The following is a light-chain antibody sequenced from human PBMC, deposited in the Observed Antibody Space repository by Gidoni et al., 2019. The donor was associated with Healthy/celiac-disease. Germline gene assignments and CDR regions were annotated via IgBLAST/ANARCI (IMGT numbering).Light chain of an antibody. J-gene: IGLJ2*01. V-gene: IGLV7-46*01. CDR3: LLSYSGARPYVV. CDR1: TGAVTSGHY. Sequence: QAVATQEPSLTVSPGGTVTLTCGSSTGAVTSGHYPYWFQQKPGQAPRTLIYDTSNKHSWTPARFSGSLLGGKAALTLSGAQPEDEAEYYCLLSYSGARPYVVFGGGTKLTVL. CDR2: DTS.